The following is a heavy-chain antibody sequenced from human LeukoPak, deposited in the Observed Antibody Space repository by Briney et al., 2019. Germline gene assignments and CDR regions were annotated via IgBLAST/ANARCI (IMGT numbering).Heavy chain of an antibody. V-gene: IGHV3-53*04. CDR2: IYSGGTT. J-gene: IGHJ4*02. Sequence: GGSLRLSCAASGITVGDNYMAWVRQAPGKGLEWVSVIYSGGTTYYADSVKGRFTISRHNSKNTVYLQMNSLRVEDTAIYYCARDARGNLDYWGQGTLVTVSS. CDR1: GITVGDNY. D-gene: IGHD4-23*01. CDR3: ARDARGNLDY.